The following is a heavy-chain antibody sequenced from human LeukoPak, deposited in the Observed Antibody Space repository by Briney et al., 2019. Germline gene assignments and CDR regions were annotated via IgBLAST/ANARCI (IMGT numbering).Heavy chain of an antibody. V-gene: IGHV3-30-3*02. CDR1: GFTFSSYA. J-gene: IGHJ6*02. CDR3: AKTGHDSTNRLYIYYYYGMDV. CDR2: ISYDGSNK. D-gene: IGHD3-16*01. Sequence: PGGSLRLSCAASGFTFSSYAMHWVRQAPGKGLEWVAVISYDGSNKYYADSVKGRFTISRDNSKNTLYLQMNSLRAEDTAVYYCAKTGHDSTNRLYIYYYYGMDVWGQGTTVTVSS.